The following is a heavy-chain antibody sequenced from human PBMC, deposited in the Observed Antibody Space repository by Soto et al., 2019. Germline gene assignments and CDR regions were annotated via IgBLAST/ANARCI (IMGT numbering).Heavy chain of an antibody. V-gene: IGHV3-23*01. CDR3: AKGSATSRPYYFDY. Sequence: PGGSLRLSCVASGLTFSSYAMSWVRQAPGKGLEWVSAITGDGGDTFHADSVRGRLTISRDNSRNTLYLQMDSLRAEDTALYYCAKGSATSRPYYFDYWGQGSLVTVSS. CDR2: ITGDGGDT. J-gene: IGHJ4*02. CDR1: GLTFSSYA.